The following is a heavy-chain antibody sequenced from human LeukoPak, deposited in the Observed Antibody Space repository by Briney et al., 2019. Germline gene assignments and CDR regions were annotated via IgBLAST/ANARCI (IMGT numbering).Heavy chain of an antibody. CDR1: GFTFSSYA. Sequence: PGGSLRLSCAASGFTFSSYAMSWVRQAPGKGLEWISYISTGGSTMYYADSVKGRFTIARDDAQNSLSLQMNSLRADDTAVYYCIKEAGYCSGGGCYRWFDSWGQGTLVTVSS. J-gene: IGHJ5*01. CDR2: ISTGGSTM. D-gene: IGHD2-15*01. CDR3: IKEAGYCSGGGCYRWFDS. V-gene: IGHV3-48*01.